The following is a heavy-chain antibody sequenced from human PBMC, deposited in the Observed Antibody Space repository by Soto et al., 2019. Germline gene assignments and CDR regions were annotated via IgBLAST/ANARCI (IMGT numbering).Heavy chain of an antibody. V-gene: IGHV1-2*02. CDR1: GYTFTGYY. Sequence: QVQLVQSGPEVGKPGASVKVSCKASGYTFTGYYLHWVRQAPGQGLEWMEYINPDSGRTRYAQKFQGTVTMTRDTSITTAYLELSSLKYDDSAIFYCALSFSQTNIDVWGQGTTVIVSS. CDR2: INPDSGRT. J-gene: IGHJ6*01. CDR3: ALSFSQTNIDV.